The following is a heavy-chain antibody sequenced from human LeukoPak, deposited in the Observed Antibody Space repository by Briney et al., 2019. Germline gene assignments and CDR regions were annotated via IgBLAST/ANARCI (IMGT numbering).Heavy chain of an antibody. J-gene: IGHJ3*02. CDR1: GFTFSSYE. Sequence: GGSLRLSCAASGFTFSSYEMSWVRQAPGKGLEWVSYISSSGSTIYYADSVKGRFTISRDNAKNSLYLQMNSLRAEDTAVYYCARVVYCSGGSRYSSRSHAFDIWGQGTMVTVSS. CDR2: ISSSGSTI. V-gene: IGHV3-48*03. D-gene: IGHD2-15*01. CDR3: ARVVYCSGGSRYSSRSHAFDI.